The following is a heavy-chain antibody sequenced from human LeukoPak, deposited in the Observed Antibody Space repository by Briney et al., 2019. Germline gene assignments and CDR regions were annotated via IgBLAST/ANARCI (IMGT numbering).Heavy chain of an antibody. CDR1: GYTFTSYN. Sequence: GASVKVSCKASGYTFTSYNINWVRQATGQGLEWMGWMNPNSGDTGYAQKFQGRVTIARDTSASTAYMELSSLRSEDTAVYYCARGRTVYSSSPPAYWGQGTLVTVSS. V-gene: IGHV1-8*01. CDR2: MNPNSGDT. D-gene: IGHD6-13*01. CDR3: ARGRTVYSSSPPAY. J-gene: IGHJ4*02.